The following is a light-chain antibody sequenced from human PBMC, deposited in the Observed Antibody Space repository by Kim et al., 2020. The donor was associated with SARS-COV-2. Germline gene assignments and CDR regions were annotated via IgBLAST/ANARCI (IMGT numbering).Light chain of an antibody. CDR1: SSDVGVYNY. J-gene: IGLJ1*01. CDR3: SSYTSSSTLYV. Sequence: QSITIPCTGTSSDVGVYNYVSWYQQHPGKAPKLMIYDVSNRPSGVSNRFSGSKSGNTASLTISGLQAEDEADYYCSSYTSSSTLYVFGTGTKVTVL. V-gene: IGLV2-14*03. CDR2: DVS.